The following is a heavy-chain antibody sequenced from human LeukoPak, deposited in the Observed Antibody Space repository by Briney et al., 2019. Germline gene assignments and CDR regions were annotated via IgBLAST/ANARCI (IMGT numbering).Heavy chain of an antibody. CDR3: ASGGSSGYFAPGWYFDL. CDR2: IYYSGST. D-gene: IGHD3-22*01. Sequence: SETLSLTCTVSGGSISSGGYYWSWIRQHPGKGLEWIGYIYYSGSTYYNPSLKSRVTISVDRSKNQFSLKLSSVTAADTAVYYCASGGSSGYFAPGWYFDLWGRGTLVTVSS. V-gene: IGHV4-31*03. CDR1: GGSISSGGYY. J-gene: IGHJ2*01.